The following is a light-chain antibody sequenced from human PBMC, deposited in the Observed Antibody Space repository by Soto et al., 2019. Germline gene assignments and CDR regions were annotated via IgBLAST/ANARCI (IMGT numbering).Light chain of an antibody. CDR3: ISYTSSSTLLYV. J-gene: IGLJ1*01. V-gene: IGLV2-14*01. Sequence: QSALTQPASVSGSPGQSITISCTGTSSDVGGYNYVSWYQQHPGKAPKLMIYDVSNRPSGVSNRVSGSKSGNTASLTISGLQPEDEADYYCISYTSSSTLLYVFGTGTKLTVL. CDR2: DVS. CDR1: SSDVGGYNY.